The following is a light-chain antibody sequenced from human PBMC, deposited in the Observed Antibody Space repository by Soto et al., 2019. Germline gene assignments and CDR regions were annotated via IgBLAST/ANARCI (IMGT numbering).Light chain of an antibody. CDR2: EVT. J-gene: IGLJ3*02. V-gene: IGLV2-8*01. Sequence: QSALTQPPSASGSPGQSVTISCTGTSSDVGAYNYVSWYQQHAGKAPKLVIYEVTKRPSGVPDRFSGSKSANTASLTVSGLQAEDEADYYCSSFASSNTWVFGVGNKLTVL. CDR1: SSDVGAYNY. CDR3: SSFASSNTWV.